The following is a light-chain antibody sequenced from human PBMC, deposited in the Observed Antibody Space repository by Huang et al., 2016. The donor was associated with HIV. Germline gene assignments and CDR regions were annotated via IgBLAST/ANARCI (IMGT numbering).Light chain of an antibody. Sequence: DIQMTQSPSSLSASVGDRVTITCQASQDITNFLNWFQQKPGKAPKLLIYDASNLETVVPPRFSGGGSGTDFTFTISSLQPEDIATYYCQQYDNLPPTIGQGTKLEIK. CDR2: DAS. CDR3: QQYDNLPPT. CDR1: QDITNF. V-gene: IGKV1-33*01. J-gene: IGKJ2*01.